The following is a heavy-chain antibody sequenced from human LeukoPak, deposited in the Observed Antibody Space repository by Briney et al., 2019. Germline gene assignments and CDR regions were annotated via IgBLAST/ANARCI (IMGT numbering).Heavy chain of an antibody. D-gene: IGHD7-27*01. J-gene: IGHJ3*02. CDR2: MNPNSGDT. Sequence: ASVKVSCKASRYTFTSFHINWVRQATGQGLEWMGWMNPNSGDTAYAHKFQGRITMTRSTSITTAYMELSSLRSEDTAVYYCATRRRAGAAPSAFDIWGQGTVVTVSS. V-gene: IGHV1-8*01. CDR3: ATRRRAGAAPSAFDI. CDR1: RYTFTSFH.